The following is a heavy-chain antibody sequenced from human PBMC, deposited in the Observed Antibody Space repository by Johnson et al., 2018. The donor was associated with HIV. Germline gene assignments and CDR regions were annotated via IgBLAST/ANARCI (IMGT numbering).Heavy chain of an antibody. CDR2: LSYDGSVK. V-gene: IGHV3-30*04. J-gene: IGHJ3*02. CDR3: ARSPETGDRLWRAFDI. CDR1: GFTFRTYA. Sequence: QVQLVESGGGVVQPGRSLRLSCAVSGFTFRTYAMHWVRQAPGKGLEWVAVLSYDGSVKHYADSVKGRFTISRDNAKNSLYLQMNSLRAEDTAVYYCARSPETGDRLWRAFDIWGHGTMVTVSS. D-gene: IGHD4-17*01.